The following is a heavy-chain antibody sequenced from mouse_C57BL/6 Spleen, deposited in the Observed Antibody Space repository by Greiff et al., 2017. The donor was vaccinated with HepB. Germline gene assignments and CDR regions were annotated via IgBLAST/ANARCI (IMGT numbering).Heavy chain of an antibody. D-gene: IGHD3-2*02. CDR2: IDPETGGT. Sequence: QVQLQQSGAELVRPGASVTLSCKASGYTFTDYEMHWVKQTPVHGLEWIGAIDPETGGTAYNQKFKGKDKLTADNSSSTSYMELRSLTSEDSAVYYCTREAQAFDYWGQGTTLTVSS. V-gene: IGHV1-15*01. CDR3: TREAQAFDY. CDR1: GYTFTDYE. J-gene: IGHJ2*01.